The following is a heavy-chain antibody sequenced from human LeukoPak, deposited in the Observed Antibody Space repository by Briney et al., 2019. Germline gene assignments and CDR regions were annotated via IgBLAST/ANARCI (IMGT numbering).Heavy chain of an antibody. CDR3: AKGVAYSSGWLVYYYYMDV. Sequence: GRSLRLSCAASGFTFGSYGMHWVRQAPGKGLEWVAVIWYDGGDKYYADSVKGRFTISRDNSKNTVYLQMNSLRAEDTAVYYCAKGVAYSSGWLVYYYYMDVWGKGTTVTVSS. V-gene: IGHV3-33*06. J-gene: IGHJ6*03. D-gene: IGHD6-19*01. CDR2: IWYDGGDK. CDR1: GFTFGSYG.